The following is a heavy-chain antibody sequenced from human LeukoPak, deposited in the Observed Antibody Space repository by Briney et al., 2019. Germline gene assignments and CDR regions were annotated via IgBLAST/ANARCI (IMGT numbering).Heavy chain of an antibody. CDR2: INPNSGDR. V-gene: IGHV1-2*02. J-gene: IGHJ4*02. D-gene: IGHD6-6*01. CDR3: ARGKEYSSAHEQDY. CDR1: AYTFTGYY. Sequence: ASVKVSCKASAYTFTGYYMHWVRQAPGRGLEWMGWINPNSGDRNYAQKFQGRVTMTRDTSISTAYMELSRLRSDDTAVYYCARGKEYSSAHEQDYWGQGTLVTVSS.